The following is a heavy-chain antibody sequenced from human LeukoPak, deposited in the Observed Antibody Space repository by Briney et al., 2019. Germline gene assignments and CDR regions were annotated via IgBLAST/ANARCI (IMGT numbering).Heavy chain of an antibody. CDR2: ISGSGGST. V-gene: IGHV3-23*01. CDR3: AKRGYSSGWYGKETYYFDY. CDR1: GFTFSSYD. D-gene: IGHD6-19*01. Sequence: AGGSLRLSCAASGFTFSSYDMSWVRQAPGKGLEWVSAISGSGGSTYYADSVKGRFTISRDNSKNTLYLQMNSLRAEDTAVYYCAKRGYSSGWYGKETYYFDYWGQGTLVTVSS. J-gene: IGHJ4*02.